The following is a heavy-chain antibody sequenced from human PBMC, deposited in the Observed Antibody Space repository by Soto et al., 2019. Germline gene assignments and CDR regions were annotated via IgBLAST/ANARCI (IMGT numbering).Heavy chain of an antibody. CDR1: GGTFSSYA. D-gene: IGHD6-13*01. V-gene: IGHV1-69*13. Sequence: SVKVSCKASGGTFSSYAISWVRQAPGQGLEWMGGIIPIFGTANYAQKFQGRVTITADESTSTAYMELSSLRSEDTAVYYCARDQEYSSSWSPFDYWGQGALVTVSS. J-gene: IGHJ4*02. CDR2: IIPIFGTA. CDR3: ARDQEYSSSWSPFDY.